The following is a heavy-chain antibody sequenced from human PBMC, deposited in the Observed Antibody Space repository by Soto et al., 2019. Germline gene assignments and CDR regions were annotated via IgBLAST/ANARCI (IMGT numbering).Heavy chain of an antibody. CDR1: GFTFSSYD. D-gene: IGHD2-2*01. CDR3: ARGYCSSTSCYAQATRYMGV. V-gene: IGHV3-13*01. CDR2: IGTAGYT. Sequence: EVQLVESGGGLVQPGGSLRLSCAASGFTFSSYDMHWVRQATGKGREWVSAIGTAGYTYYPGSVKGRFTISRENAKNSLYLQMNSLRAGDTAVYYCARGYCSSTSCYAQATRYMGVWGKGTTVTVSS. J-gene: IGHJ6*03.